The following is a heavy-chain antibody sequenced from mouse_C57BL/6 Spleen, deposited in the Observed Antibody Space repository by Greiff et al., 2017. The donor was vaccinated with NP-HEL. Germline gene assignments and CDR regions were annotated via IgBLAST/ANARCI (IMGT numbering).Heavy chain of an antibody. Sequence: EVQLQQSGPELVKPGASVKIPCKASGYTFTDYNMDWVKQSHGKSLEWIGDINPNNGGTIYNQKFKGKATLTVDKSSSPAYMERRSLTSEDTAVYYCARFPITTVSPFDYWGQGTTLTVSS. CDR3: ARFPITTVSPFDY. J-gene: IGHJ2*01. CDR2: INPNNGGT. D-gene: IGHD1-1*01. CDR1: GYTFTDYN. V-gene: IGHV1-18*01.